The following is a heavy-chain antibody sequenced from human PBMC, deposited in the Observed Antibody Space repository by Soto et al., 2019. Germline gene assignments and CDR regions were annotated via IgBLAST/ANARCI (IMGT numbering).Heavy chain of an antibody. CDR1: GYTFTSYV. CDR2: ISAYNGNT. Sequence: AAVKVSFKASGYTFTSYVISWVRQAPGQGLDCMGWISAYNGNTNYAQKLQGRVTMTTDTSTSTAYMELRSLRSDDTAVYYCARNWYSSSSPHHYYFYYCMDVWGQGTTVTVS. J-gene: IGHJ6*02. CDR3: ARNWYSSSSPHHYYFYYCMDV. D-gene: IGHD6-6*01. V-gene: IGHV1-18*01.